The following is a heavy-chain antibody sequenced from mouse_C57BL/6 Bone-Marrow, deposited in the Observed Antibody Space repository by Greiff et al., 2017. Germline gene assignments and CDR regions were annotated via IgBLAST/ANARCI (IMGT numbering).Heavy chain of an antibody. CDR1: GYTFTSYW. Sequence: QVQLKQPGAELVKPGASVKLSCKASGYTFTSYWMHWVKQRPGQGLEWIGMIHPNSGSTNYNEKFKSKATLTVDKSSSTAYMQLSSLTSEDSAVXYCARSFYYGNYEWYFDVWGTGTTVTVSS. CDR2: IHPNSGST. D-gene: IGHD2-1*01. CDR3: ARSFYYGNYEWYFDV. J-gene: IGHJ1*03. V-gene: IGHV1-64*01.